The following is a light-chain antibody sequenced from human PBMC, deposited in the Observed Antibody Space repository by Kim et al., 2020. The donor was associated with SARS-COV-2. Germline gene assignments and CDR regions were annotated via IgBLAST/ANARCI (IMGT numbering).Light chain of an antibody. CDR3: QQYGSSPLT. CDR2: GAS. V-gene: IGKV3-20*01. Sequence: LFPGESATLSCRASHNIDINLAWYQQTPGQPPRLLIYGASSRATGIPDRFSGSGSGTDFTLTISRLEPEDFAVYYCQQYGSSPLTFGGGTKVDIK. J-gene: IGKJ4*01. CDR1: HNIDIN.